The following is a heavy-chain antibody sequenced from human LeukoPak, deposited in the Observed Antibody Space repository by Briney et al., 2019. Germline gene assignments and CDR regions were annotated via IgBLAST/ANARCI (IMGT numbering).Heavy chain of an antibody. Sequence: GSLSLSCAASGFTFSSYSMNWVRQAPGKGLEWVSYISSSCSTIYYADSVKGRFTISRDNAKNSLYLQMNSLRAEDTAVYYCARGKLVVPAAMRDYWGQGTLVTVSS. CDR1: GFTFSSYS. D-gene: IGHD2-2*01. CDR3: ARGKLVVPAAMRDY. CDR2: ISSSCSTI. V-gene: IGHV3-48*01. J-gene: IGHJ4*02.